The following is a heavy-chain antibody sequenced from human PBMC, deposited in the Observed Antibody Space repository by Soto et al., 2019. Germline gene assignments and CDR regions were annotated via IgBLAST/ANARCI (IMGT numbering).Heavy chain of an antibody. CDR3: AADLVTVGWFDP. J-gene: IGHJ5*02. D-gene: IGHD2-15*01. CDR1: GFTFTSSA. Sequence: SVKVSCKASGFTFTSSAVQWVRQARGQRLEWIGWIVVGSGNTNYAQKFQEGVTITRDMSTSTAYMELSSLRSEDTAVYYCAADLVTVGWFDPWGQGTLVTVSS. V-gene: IGHV1-58*01. CDR2: IVVGSGNT.